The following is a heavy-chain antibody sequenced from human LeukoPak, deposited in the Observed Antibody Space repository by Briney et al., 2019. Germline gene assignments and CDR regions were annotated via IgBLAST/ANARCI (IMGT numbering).Heavy chain of an antibody. CDR1: GYIFSDYW. J-gene: IGHJ4*02. Sequence: GASVKVSCKASGYIFSDYWIHWVRQAPGRGLECSGWIDPASGITNQPQKFQGRITVTRDTSASTVYMDLTGLTTDDTALYYCARVGAPGGLRPYHYYYWGQGTLVTVSS. CDR3: ARVGAPGGLRPYHYYY. V-gene: IGHV1-2*02. D-gene: IGHD3-16*01. CDR2: IDPASGIT.